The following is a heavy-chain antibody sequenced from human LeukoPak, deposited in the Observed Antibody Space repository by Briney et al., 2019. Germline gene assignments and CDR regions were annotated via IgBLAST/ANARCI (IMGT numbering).Heavy chain of an antibody. CDR1: GFTFSSYW. J-gene: IGHJ6*02. CDR2: INSDGSST. Sequence: PGRSLRLSCAASGFTFSSYWMHWVRQDPGKGLVWVSRINSDGSSTSYADSVKGRFTISRDNAKNTLYLQMNSLRAEDTAVYYCARDILLWFGEYYGMDVWGQGTTVTVSS. D-gene: IGHD3-10*01. V-gene: IGHV3-74*01. CDR3: ARDILLWFGEYYGMDV.